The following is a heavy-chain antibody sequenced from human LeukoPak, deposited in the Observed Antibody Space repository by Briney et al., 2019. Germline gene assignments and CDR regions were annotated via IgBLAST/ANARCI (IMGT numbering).Heavy chain of an antibody. CDR2: IYTSGST. V-gene: IGHV4-61*02. CDR3: ARGTYYYDSSFGY. CDR1: GGSISSGSYY. J-gene: IGHJ4*02. D-gene: IGHD3-22*01. Sequence: PSETLSLTCTVSGGSISSGSYYWSWIRQPAGKGLEWIGRIYTSGSTNYNPSLKSRVTISVDTSKNQFSLKLSSVTAADTAVYYCARGTYYYDSSFGYWGQGTLVTVSS.